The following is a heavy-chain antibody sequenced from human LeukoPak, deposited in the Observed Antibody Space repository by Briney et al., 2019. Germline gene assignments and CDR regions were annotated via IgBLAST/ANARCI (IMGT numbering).Heavy chain of an antibody. CDR1: GGTFSSYA. V-gene: IGHV1-69*13. D-gene: IGHD6-13*01. CDR3: ARDGRGIAAALYDY. J-gene: IGHJ4*02. CDR2: IIPILGTA. Sequence: ASVKVSCKASGGTFSSYAISWVRQAPGQGLEWMGGIIPILGTANYAQKFQGRVTITADESTSTAYMELSSLRSEDTAVYYCARDGRGIAAALYDYWGQGTLVTVSS.